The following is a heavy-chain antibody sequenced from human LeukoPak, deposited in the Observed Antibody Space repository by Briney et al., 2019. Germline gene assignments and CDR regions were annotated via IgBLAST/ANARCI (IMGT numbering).Heavy chain of an antibody. D-gene: IGHD6-13*01. Sequence: PGGSLRLSCAASGFTVSSNYMSWVRQAPGKGLEWVSVIYSGGSTYYADSVKGRFTISRDNSKNTLYLQMNSLRAEDTAVYYCARDLEAAAFSWFDPWGQGTLVTVSS. V-gene: IGHV3-66*01. CDR1: GFTVSSNY. J-gene: IGHJ5*02. CDR2: IYSGGST. CDR3: ARDLEAAAFSWFDP.